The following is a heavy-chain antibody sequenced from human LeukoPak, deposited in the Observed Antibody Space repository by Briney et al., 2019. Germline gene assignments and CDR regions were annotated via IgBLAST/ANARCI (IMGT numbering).Heavy chain of an antibody. CDR1: AYTFTGYY. V-gene: IGHV1-2*02. Sequence: EASVKVSCKASAYTFTGYYLHWVRQAPGQGPECVGWIDPNNGDTEYAQEFQGRVTMTRVRSISTAYMELSRLTSDDTAVYYCARRSRNGLDAFDIWGQGTMVTVSS. D-gene: IGHD2-8*01. CDR3: ARRSRNGLDAFDI. J-gene: IGHJ3*02. CDR2: IDPNNGDT.